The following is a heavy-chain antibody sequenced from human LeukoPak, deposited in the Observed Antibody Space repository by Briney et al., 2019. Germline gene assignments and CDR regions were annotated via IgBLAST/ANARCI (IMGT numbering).Heavy chain of an antibody. CDR2: IIPIFGTA. Sequence: SVKVSCKASGGTFSSYAISWVRQAPGQGLEWMGGIIPIFGTANYAQKFQGRVTITADESTSTAYMGLSSLRSEDTAVYYCARPGYSYGYYAFDIWGQGTMVTVSS. CDR3: ARPGYSYGYYAFDI. V-gene: IGHV1-69*13. J-gene: IGHJ3*02. D-gene: IGHD5-18*01. CDR1: GGTFSSYA.